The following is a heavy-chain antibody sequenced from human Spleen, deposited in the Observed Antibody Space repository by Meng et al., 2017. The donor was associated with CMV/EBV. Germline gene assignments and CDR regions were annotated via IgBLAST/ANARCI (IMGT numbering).Heavy chain of an antibody. J-gene: IGHJ4*02. CDR3: AKDYQSSAGWNFDF. CDR1: GFTFSSYG. V-gene: IGHV3-30*02. D-gene: IGHD6-19*01. Sequence: GGSLRLSCAASGFTFSSYGMHWVRQAPGKGLEWVAFIRYDGSNKYYADSVKGRFTISRDSSRNNLYLQMNSLRREDTAVYYCAKDYQSSAGWNFDFWGQGTLVTVSS. CDR2: IRYDGSNK.